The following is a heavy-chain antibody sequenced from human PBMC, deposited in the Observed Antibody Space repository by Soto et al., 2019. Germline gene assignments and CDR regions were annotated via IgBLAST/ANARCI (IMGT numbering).Heavy chain of an antibody. V-gene: IGHV4-61*01. CDR1: GGSVSSGSYY. CDR2: IYYSGST. Sequence: PSETQSLTCTVSGGSVSSGSYYWSWIRQPPGKGLEWIGYIYYSGSTNYNPSLKSRVTTSVDTSKNQFSLKLSSVTAADTAVYYCARGAVAGNYYYYYGMDVWGQGTTVTVSS. J-gene: IGHJ6*02. CDR3: ARGAVAGNYYYYYGMDV. D-gene: IGHD6-19*01.